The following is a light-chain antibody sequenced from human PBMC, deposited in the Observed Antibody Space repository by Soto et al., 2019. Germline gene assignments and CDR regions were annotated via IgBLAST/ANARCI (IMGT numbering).Light chain of an antibody. CDR2: GAS. CDR1: QSVSSAH. CDR3: HQYGASPQT. V-gene: IGKV3-20*01. J-gene: IGKJ1*01. Sequence: EIVLTQSPGTLSLSPGERATLSCRASQSVSSAHLAWYRQKVGQAPRLLIYGASNRATGIPDRFSGSGSGTDFTLTISRLEPEDFAVYYCHQYGASPQTFGQGTKVEI.